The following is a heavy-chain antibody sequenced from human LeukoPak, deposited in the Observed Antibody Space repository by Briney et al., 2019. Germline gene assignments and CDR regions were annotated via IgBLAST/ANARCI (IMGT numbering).Heavy chain of an antibody. CDR2: IYYSGST. CDR3: ARGGDYPSNWFFP. Sequence: SETLSLTCTVSSGSISSYYWSWIRQPPGKGLEWIGYIYYSGSTNYNPSLKSRVTISVDTSKNQFSLKLSSVTAADTAVYYCARGGDYPSNWFFPWGQGTLVTVSS. D-gene: IGHD4-17*01. V-gene: IGHV4-59*01. J-gene: IGHJ5*02. CDR1: SGSISSYY.